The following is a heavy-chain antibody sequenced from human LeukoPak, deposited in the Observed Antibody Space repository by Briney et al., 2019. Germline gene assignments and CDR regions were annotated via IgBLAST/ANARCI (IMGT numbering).Heavy chain of an antibody. D-gene: IGHD7-27*01. CDR2: IIPIFATA. Sequence: SVKVSCKASGYTFSNYGVTWVRQAPGQGLEWMGGIIPIFATANYAQKFQGRVTMTADKSTTTAYMELSSLRSEDTALYYCATSGPLSLGLGAFDIWGQGTMITVSS. CDR3: ATSGPLSLGLGAFDI. J-gene: IGHJ3*02. V-gene: IGHV1-69*06. CDR1: GYTFSNYG.